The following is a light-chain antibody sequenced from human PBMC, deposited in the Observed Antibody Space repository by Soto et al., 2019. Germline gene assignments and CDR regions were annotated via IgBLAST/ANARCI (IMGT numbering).Light chain of an antibody. Sequence: QSALTQPASVSGSPGQSITISCTGTSNDIGGYNYVSWYQQYPGKAPKLMIYDVSNRPSGVSNRFSGSKSGNTASLTISGLQAEDEADYYCSSYTSSSTRVFGRGTKLTVL. CDR3: SSYTSSSTRV. V-gene: IGLV2-14*01. CDR1: SNDIGGYNY. CDR2: DVS. J-gene: IGLJ2*01.